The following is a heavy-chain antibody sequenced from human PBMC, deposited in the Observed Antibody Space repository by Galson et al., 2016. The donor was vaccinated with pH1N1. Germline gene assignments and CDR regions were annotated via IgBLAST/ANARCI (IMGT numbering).Heavy chain of an antibody. D-gene: IGHD3-3*01. Sequence: SCKASGYTFTHYAVNWVRQAPGQGLEWMGWINTDTGNPTYVQDFTGRFVFSLDTSVNTTYLQINSLKVEDTAVYYCGREGLSGVATDFWGQGTLVTVSS. J-gene: IGHJ4*02. V-gene: IGHV7-4-1*02. CDR3: GREGLSGVATDF. CDR2: INTDTGNP. CDR1: GYTFTHYA.